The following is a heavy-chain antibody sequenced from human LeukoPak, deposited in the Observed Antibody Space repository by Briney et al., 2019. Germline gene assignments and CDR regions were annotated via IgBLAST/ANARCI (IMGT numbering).Heavy chain of an antibody. D-gene: IGHD4-11*01. J-gene: IGHJ5*02. CDR1: GYSFTSYW. CDR3: ATTVTTRNWFDP. V-gene: IGHV5-10-1*01. CDR2: IDPYDSYT. Sequence: GESLKISCKGSGYSFTSYWINWVRQMPGRGLEWMGRIDPYDSYTKYNPPFEGHVTISADKSINTAFLQWSRLKASDTAIYYCATTVTTRNWFDPWGQGTLVTVSS.